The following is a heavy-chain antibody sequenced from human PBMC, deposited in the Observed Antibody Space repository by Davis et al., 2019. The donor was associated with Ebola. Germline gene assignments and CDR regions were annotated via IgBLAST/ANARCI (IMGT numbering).Heavy chain of an antibody. CDR1: GFTFSSYA. V-gene: IGHV3-23*01. CDR2: ISGSGGST. Sequence: GESLKISCAASGFTFSSYAMSWVRQAPGKGLEWVSAISGSGGSTYYADSVKGRFTISRDNSKNTLYLQMNSLRAEDTAVYYCAKGPEDYDFWSGPFDIWGQGTMVTVSS. J-gene: IGHJ3*02. D-gene: IGHD3-3*01. CDR3: AKGPEDYDFWSGPFDI.